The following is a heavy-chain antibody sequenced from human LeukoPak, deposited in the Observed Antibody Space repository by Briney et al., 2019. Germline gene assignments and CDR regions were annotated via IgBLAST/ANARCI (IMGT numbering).Heavy chain of an antibody. V-gene: IGHV4-34*01. CDR3: ARGQRITMIVVVIRNWFDP. D-gene: IGHD3-22*01. Sequence: PSETLSLTCAVYGGSFSGYYWSWIRQPPGKGLEWIGEINHSGSTNYNPSLKSRVTISVDTSKNQFSLKLSSVTAADTAVYYCARGQRITMIVVVIRNWFDPWGQGTLVTVSS. J-gene: IGHJ5*02. CDR1: GGSFSGYY. CDR2: INHSGST.